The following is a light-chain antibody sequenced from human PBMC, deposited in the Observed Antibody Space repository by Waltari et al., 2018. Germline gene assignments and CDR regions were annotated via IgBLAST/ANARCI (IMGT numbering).Light chain of an antibody. Sequence: QTVVTQEPAFSVSPGGTVTLTCGLRPGSVFPTSYTSWYQQTPGQAPRPLIYSTNTRSSGVPDRISGSILGNKAALTITGAQADDESDYYCVLYMGGGILFGGGTKLTVL. CDR2: STN. CDR3: VLYMGGGIL. CDR1: PGSVFPTSY. V-gene: IGLV8-61*01. J-gene: IGLJ3*02.